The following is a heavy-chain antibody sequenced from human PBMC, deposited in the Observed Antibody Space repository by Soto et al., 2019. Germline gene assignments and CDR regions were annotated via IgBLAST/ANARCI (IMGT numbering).Heavy chain of an antibody. CDR1: GGYISSSSYY. CDR2: IYYSGST. Sequence: QLQLQESGPGLVKPSETLSLTCTVSGGYISSSSYYWGWIRQPPGKGLEWIGSIYYSGSTYYNPSLKSRVTISVDTSKKPFSLKLSSVTAADTAVYYCARPFGQSSGYIDYWGQGTLVTVSS. J-gene: IGHJ4*02. CDR3: ARPFGQSSGYIDY. V-gene: IGHV4-39*01. D-gene: IGHD3-22*01.